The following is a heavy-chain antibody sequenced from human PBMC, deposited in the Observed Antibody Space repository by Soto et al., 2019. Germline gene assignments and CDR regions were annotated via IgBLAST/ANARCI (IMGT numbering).Heavy chain of an antibody. CDR1: GGTFSSYA. CDR3: ERYAGYCSSTSCGFDP. V-gene: IGHV1-69*01. CDR2: IIPIFGTA. D-gene: IGHD2-2*01. J-gene: IGHJ5*02. Sequence: QVQLVQSGAEVKKPGSSVKVSCKASGGTFSSYAISWVRQAPGQGLEWMGGIIPIFGTANYAQKFQGRVTITADESTSTAYMELSSLRSEDTAVYYCERYAGYCSSTSCGFDPWGQGTLVTVSS.